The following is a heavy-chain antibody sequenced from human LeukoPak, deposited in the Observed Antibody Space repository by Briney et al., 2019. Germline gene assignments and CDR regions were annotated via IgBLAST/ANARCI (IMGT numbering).Heavy chain of an antibody. J-gene: IGHJ4*02. D-gene: IGHD5-18*01. V-gene: IGHV3-21*01. CDR2: ISSGSSDI. CDR3: ARLTGVVNAFDY. Sequence: GGSLRLSCAASGFTFSTYSMTWVRQAPGKGLEWVSCISSGSSDISYADSVKGRFTISRDNDKYSLYLQVNSLRAEDTAVYYCARLTGVVNAFDYWGQGTLVTVSS. CDR1: GFTFSTYS.